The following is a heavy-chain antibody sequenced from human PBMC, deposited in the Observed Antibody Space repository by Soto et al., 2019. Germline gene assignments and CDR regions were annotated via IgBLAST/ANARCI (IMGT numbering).Heavy chain of an antibody. V-gene: IGHV4-59*08. D-gene: IGHD5-12*01. Sequence: SETLSLTCTVSGGSISSYYWSWIRQPPGKGLEWIGYIYYSGSTNYNPSLKSRVTISVDTSKNQFSLKLSSVTAADTAVYYCARRSGGYSGYDPFYYYYYMDVWGKGTTVTVSS. CDR3: ARRSGGYSGYDPFYYYYYMDV. J-gene: IGHJ6*03. CDR1: GGSISSYY. CDR2: IYYSGST.